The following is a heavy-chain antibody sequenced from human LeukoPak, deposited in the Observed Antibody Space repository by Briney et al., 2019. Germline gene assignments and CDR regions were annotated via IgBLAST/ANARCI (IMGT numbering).Heavy chain of an antibody. J-gene: IGHJ4*02. CDR3: TRSYSGVLAHFDY. CDR2: IYSGGST. D-gene: IGHD5-12*01. Sequence: GGSLRLSCAASGFTTSSNFMSWVRQPPGRGLEWVSFIYSGGSTSYTDSVKGRFTISRDTSKNTLYLQMNRLRVEDTAVYYCTRSYSGVLAHFDYWGQGTLVTVSS. CDR1: GFTTSSNF. V-gene: IGHV3-66*01.